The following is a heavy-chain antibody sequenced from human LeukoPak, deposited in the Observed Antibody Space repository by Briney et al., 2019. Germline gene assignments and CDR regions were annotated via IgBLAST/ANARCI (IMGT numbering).Heavy chain of an antibody. V-gene: IGHV3-11*01. Sequence: GGSLRLTCVVSGFGFSDSYMTWIRQTPGKGLEWLAYISGSGSDMYYADSVKGRFTISRDNAKNSLYLQMNSLRPDDTALYYCSTDPRLLIYWGHGTLVTVSS. CDR2: ISGSGSDM. D-gene: IGHD2-8*01. CDR1: GFGFSDSY. J-gene: IGHJ4*01. CDR3: STDPRLLIY.